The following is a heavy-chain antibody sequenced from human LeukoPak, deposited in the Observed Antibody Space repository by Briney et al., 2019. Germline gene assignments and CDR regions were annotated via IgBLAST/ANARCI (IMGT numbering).Heavy chain of an antibody. CDR3: AIMHGYYDGSGFWVQ. CDR1: GFTFSSYA. D-gene: IGHD3-22*01. J-gene: IGHJ4*02. V-gene: IGHV3-23*01. CDR2: ISPSGDRT. Sequence: GGSLRLSCAASGFTFSSYAMSWVRQAPGKGLEWVSFISPSGDRTSNADSVEGRFTISRDNTRNALYLQMNSLRDEDTGVYYCAIMHGYYDGSGFWVQWGQGTLVTVSS.